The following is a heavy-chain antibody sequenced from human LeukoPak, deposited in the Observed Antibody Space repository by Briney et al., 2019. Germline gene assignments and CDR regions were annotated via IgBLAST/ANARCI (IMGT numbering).Heavy chain of an antibody. D-gene: IGHD2-15*01. V-gene: IGHV4-34*01. J-gene: IGHJ2*01. CDR2: INHSGST. CDR3: ARGRCSGGSCYSGYWYFDL. Sequence: PSETLSLTCAVYGGSFSGYYWSWIRQPPGKGLEWIGEINHSGSTNYNPSLKSRVTISVDTSKNQFSLKLSSVTAADTAVYYCARGRCSGGSCYSGYWYFDLWAVAPWSLSPQ. CDR1: GGSFSGYY.